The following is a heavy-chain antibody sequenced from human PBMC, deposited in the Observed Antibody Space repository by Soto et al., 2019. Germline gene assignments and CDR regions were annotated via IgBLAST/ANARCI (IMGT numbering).Heavy chain of an antibody. J-gene: IGHJ5*02. V-gene: IGHV1-46*01. D-gene: IGHD3-10*01. CDR2: INPNGGST. Sequence: SVKVSCKAPADTFTRYYIHWVRQAPGHGLEWMGIINPNGGSTRFAQTFQGRITMTTDTSTSTVYMELRSLSSEGPALYYCARAPGGVFGVIIECSNWLAAWGQGSMVTVSS. CDR3: ARAPGGVFGVIIECSNWLAA. CDR1: ADTFTRYY.